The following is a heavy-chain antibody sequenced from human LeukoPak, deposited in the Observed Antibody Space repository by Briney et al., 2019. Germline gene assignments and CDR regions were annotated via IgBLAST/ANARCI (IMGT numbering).Heavy chain of an antibody. CDR3: AKGGTDCSSTSCYFTGFDY. CDR1: GFTFSSYG. D-gene: IGHD2-2*01. V-gene: IGHV3-30*02. CDR2: IRYDGTNK. Sequence: GGSLRLSCAASGFTFSSYGMHWVRQAPGKGLEWVAFIRYDGTNKYYADSVKGRFTISRDNSKNTLYLQMNSLRAEDTAVYYCAKGGTDCSSTSCYFTGFDYWGQGTLVTVSS. J-gene: IGHJ4*02.